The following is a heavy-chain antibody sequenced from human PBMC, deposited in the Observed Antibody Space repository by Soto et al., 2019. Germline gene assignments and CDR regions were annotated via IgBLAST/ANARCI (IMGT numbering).Heavy chain of an antibody. Sequence: PSETLSLTCALYGGSFDGYYWSWIRQSPGKGLEWIGEIHHSGSTKYNPSLKSRVSLSADTSTKQFSLKMTSMTAADRGVYYCARGVDSWSGYLFWGQGTQVTVSS. CDR3: ARGVDSWSGYLF. CDR2: IHHSGST. CDR1: GGSFDGYY. D-gene: IGHD3-3*01. V-gene: IGHV4-34*01. J-gene: IGHJ4*02.